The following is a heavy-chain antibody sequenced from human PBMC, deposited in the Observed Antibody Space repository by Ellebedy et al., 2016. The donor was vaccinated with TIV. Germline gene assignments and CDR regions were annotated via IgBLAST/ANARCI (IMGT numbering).Heavy chain of an antibody. CDR3: ARVRWRTGNYDNDAFDI. V-gene: IGHV3-74*01. CDR2: IKGDWSRT. Sequence: GESLKISCAASGFTFSNYCMNWVSQAPGKRLVWVSRIKGDWSRTSYADSVKGRFTISRDNAKNTLYLQMNSLRAEDTAIYYCARVRWRTGNYDNDAFDIWGKGTMVTVTS. J-gene: IGHJ3*02. D-gene: IGHD3-10*01. CDR1: GFTFSNYC.